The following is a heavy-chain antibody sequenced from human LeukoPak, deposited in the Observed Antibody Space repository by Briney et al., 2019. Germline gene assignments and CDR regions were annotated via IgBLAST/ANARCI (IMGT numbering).Heavy chain of an antibody. CDR3: ARESGSGYGMDV. CDR1: GFTFSSYS. J-gene: IGHJ6*02. CDR2: ISSSSSYI. D-gene: IGHD2-15*01. V-gene: IGHV3-21*01. Sequence: GGSLRLSCAASGFTFSSYSMNRVRQAPGKGLEWVSSISSSSSYIYYADSVKGRFTISRGNAKNSLYLQMNSLRAEDTAVYYCARESGSGYGMDVWGQGTTVTVSS.